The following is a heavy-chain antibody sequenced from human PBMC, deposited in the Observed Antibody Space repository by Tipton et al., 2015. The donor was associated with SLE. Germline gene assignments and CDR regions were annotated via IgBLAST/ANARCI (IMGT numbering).Heavy chain of an antibody. Sequence: QVQLVQSGGGVVQPGRSLRLSCAASGFTFSSYGMHWVRQAPGKGLEWVAVISYDGSNKYYADSVKGRFTISRDNSKNTLYLQMNSLRAEDTAVYYCAKDQDWGKDVWGQGTTVTVSS. CDR1: GFTFSSYG. D-gene: IGHD3/OR15-3a*01. V-gene: IGHV3-30*18. CDR3: AKDQDWGKDV. J-gene: IGHJ6*02. CDR2: ISYDGSNK.